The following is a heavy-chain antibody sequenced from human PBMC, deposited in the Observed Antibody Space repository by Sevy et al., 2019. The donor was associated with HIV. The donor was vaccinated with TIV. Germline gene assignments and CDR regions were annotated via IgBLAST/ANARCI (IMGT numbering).Heavy chain of an antibody. CDR2: IIPILRTT. CDR3: ARGGGNGWYYFDY. J-gene: IGHJ4*02. V-gene: IGHV1-69*13. D-gene: IGHD6-19*01. Sequence: APVKVSCKASGGTFTTSGISWVRQVPRQGLEGTGGIIPILRTTNYAQRFQYRVTITADESTKTAYMELSSLRSEDTAVYYCARGGGNGWYYFDYWGQATSVPVSS. CDR1: GGTFTTSG.